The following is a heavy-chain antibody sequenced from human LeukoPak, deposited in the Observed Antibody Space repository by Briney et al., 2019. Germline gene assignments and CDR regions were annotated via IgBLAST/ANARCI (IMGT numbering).Heavy chain of an antibody. J-gene: IGHJ5*02. Sequence: SQTLSLTCTVSGGSISSGSYYWSWIRQPAGKGLEWIGRIYTSGSTNYNPSLKSRVTLSVDTSKNQFSLKLSSVTAAHTAVYYCASQQVLRFLAWFDPWGQGTLVTVSS. V-gene: IGHV4-61*02. D-gene: IGHD3-3*01. CDR2: IYTSGST. CDR1: GGSISSGSYY. CDR3: ASQQVLRFLAWFDP.